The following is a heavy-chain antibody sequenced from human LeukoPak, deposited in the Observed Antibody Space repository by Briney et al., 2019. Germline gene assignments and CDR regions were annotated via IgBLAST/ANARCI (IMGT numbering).Heavy chain of an antibody. D-gene: IGHD3-22*01. CDR3: TTDFVYYYDSSGYMSVDY. Sequence: GGSLRLSCAASGFTFSNAWMSWVRQAPGKGLEWVGRIKSKTDGGTTDYAAPVKGRFTISRDDSKNTLYLQMNSLKTEDTAVYYCTTDFVYYYDSSGYMSVDYWGQGTLVTVSS. J-gene: IGHJ4*02. CDR1: GFTFSNAW. CDR2: IKSKTDGGTT. V-gene: IGHV3-15*01.